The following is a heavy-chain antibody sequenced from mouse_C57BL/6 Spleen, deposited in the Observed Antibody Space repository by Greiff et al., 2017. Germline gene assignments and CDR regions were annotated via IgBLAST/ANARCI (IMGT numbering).Heavy chain of an antibody. D-gene: IGHD1-1*01. CDR1: GFTFSSYA. V-gene: IGHV5-9-1*02. CDR2: ISSGGDYI. CDR3: TRVPVYDGSSLYAMDY. J-gene: IGHJ4*01. Sequence: EVQRVESGAGLVKPGGSLKLSCAASGFTFSSYAMSWVRQTPEKRLEWVAYISSGGDYIYYADTVKGRFTISRDNARNTLYLQMSSLKSDDTAMYYCTRVPVYDGSSLYAMDYWGQGTSVTVSS.